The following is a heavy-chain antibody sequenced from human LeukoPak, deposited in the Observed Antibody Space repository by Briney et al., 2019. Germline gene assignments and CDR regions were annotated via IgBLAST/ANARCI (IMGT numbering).Heavy chain of an antibody. D-gene: IGHD3-3*01. CDR3: ARHPRTTYYDFWSGYSDAFDI. J-gene: IGHJ3*02. Sequence: SETLSLTCTVSGGSISSYYWSWTRQPPGKGLEWIGYIYYSGSTNYNPSLKSRVTISVDTSKNQFSLKLSSVTAADTAVYYCARHPRTTYYDFWSGYSDAFDIWGQGTMVTVSS. CDR2: IYYSGST. CDR1: GGSISSYY. V-gene: IGHV4-59*08.